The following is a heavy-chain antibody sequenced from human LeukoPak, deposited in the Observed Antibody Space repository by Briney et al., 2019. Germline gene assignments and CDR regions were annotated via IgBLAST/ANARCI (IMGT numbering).Heavy chain of an antibody. CDR1: GGSISSNNW. J-gene: IGHJ4*02. CDR3: ARVNINNWHSCDY. CDR2: IYYSGSP. V-gene: IGHV4-4*02. D-gene: IGHD1-1*01. Sequence: PSETLSLTCAVSGGSISSNNWWGWVRQPPGKGLEWIGEIYYSGSPNYNPSLKSRVTISVDKSRNHFSLNLSSVTAADTAVYYCARVNINNWHSCDYWGRGTLVTVSS.